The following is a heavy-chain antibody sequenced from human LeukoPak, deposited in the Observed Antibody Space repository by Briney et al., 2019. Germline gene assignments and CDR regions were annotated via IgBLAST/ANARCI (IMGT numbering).Heavy chain of an antibody. V-gene: IGHV3-7*03. CDR2: IKKDGNEK. Sequence: PGGSLRLSCAASGFTFSSYWMSWVRQAPGKGLEWVANIKKDGNEKYYVDSVKGRFTISRDNAKNSLYLQMNSLRAEDTAVYYCAKEGRGDFWSGYYLDYWGQGTLVTVSS. D-gene: IGHD3-3*01. CDR3: AKEGRGDFWSGYYLDY. CDR1: GFTFSSYW. J-gene: IGHJ4*02.